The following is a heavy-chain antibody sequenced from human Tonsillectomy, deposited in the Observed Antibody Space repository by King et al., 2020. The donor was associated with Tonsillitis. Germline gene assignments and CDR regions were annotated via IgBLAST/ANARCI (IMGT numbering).Heavy chain of an antibody. CDR1: GYSFTTYW. J-gene: IGHJ3*02. Sequence: QLVQSGAEVKKPGESLKISCQGSGYSFTTYWIGWVRQMPGKGLEWMGIIFPGDSKTRYSPSFQGQVTISADKSISTAYLQWSSLKASDTAMYYCPRADYDSSGYSDAFDIWGQGTMVTVSS. CDR3: PRADYDSSGYSDAFDI. D-gene: IGHD3-22*01. V-gene: IGHV5-51*01. CDR2: IFPGDSKT.